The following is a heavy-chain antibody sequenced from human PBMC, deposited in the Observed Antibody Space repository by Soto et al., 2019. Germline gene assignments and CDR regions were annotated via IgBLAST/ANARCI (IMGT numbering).Heavy chain of an antibody. CDR3: ARHPFYDFWSGSQGGWFDP. J-gene: IGHJ5*02. D-gene: IGHD3-3*01. CDR2: INPNSGGT. V-gene: IGHV1-2*02. CDR1: GYPLTGYY. Sequence: XPVKASIEASGYPLTGYYMHWVRRAPGQGLEWMGWINPNSGGTNYAQKFQCRVTMTRDTSISTAYMELSRLRSDDTALYYCARHPFYDFWSGSQGGWFDPWAQGTLVTVSS.